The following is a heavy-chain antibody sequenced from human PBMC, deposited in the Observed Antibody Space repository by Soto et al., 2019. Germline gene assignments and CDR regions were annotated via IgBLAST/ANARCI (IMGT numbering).Heavy chain of an antibody. Sequence: ASVKVSCKASGYTFTGYYMHWVRQAPGQGLEWMGWINPNSGGTNYAQKFQGRVTMTRDTSISTAYMELSRLRSDDTAVYYCAREGQLWLLRAFDIWGQGAMVTVSS. J-gene: IGHJ3*02. V-gene: IGHV1-2*02. CDR2: INPNSGGT. CDR1: GYTFTGYY. CDR3: AREGQLWLLRAFDI. D-gene: IGHD5-18*01.